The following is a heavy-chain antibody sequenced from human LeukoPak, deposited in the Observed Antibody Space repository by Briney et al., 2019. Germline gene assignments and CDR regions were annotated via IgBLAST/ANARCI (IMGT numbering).Heavy chain of an antibody. D-gene: IGHD6-13*01. Sequence: ASVKVSCKASGYTFTSYGISWVRQAPGQGLEWMGWISAYNGNTNYAQKLQDRVTLTIDTSTSTAYMELRSLRSDDTALFYCARDRIASGMDYWGQGTLVTVSS. J-gene: IGHJ4*02. CDR3: ARDRIASGMDY. CDR1: GYTFTSYG. V-gene: IGHV1-18*01. CDR2: ISAYNGNT.